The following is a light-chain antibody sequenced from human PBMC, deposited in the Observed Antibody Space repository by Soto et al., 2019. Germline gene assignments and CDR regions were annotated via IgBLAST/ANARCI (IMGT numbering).Light chain of an antibody. CDR1: SSDVGGYNY. CDR2: DVT. J-gene: IGLJ3*02. CDR3: SSYTSSTTLV. Sequence: QSALTQPASVSGSPGQSITISCTGTSSDVGGYNYVSWYQHHPGKAPTLMIYDVTNRPSGVSDRFSGSKSGNTASLTISGRQAEDEADYYCSSYTSSTTLVFGGGTKLTVL. V-gene: IGLV2-14*03.